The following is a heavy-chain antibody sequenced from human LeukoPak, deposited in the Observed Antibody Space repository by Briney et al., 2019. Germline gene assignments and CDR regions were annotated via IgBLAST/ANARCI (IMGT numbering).Heavy chain of an antibody. J-gene: IGHJ3*02. V-gene: IGHV4-39*01. Sequence: PSETLSLTCTVSGGSIPTKNFYWGWIRQPPGKGLEWIGSVFYSGRTYYNPSLKSRVTIFVDPSKNQFSLKLSSVTAADTAVYYCARGHRWLWAFDIWGQGTMVTVSS. CDR3: ARGHRWLWAFDI. D-gene: IGHD6-19*01. CDR2: VFYSGRT. CDR1: GGSIPTKNFY.